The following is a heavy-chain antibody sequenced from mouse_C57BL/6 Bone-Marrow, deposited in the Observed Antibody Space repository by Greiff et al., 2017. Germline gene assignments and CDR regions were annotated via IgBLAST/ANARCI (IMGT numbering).Heavy chain of an antibody. CDR3: ARGDYAPDY. CDR2: IYPGSGST. V-gene: IGHV1-55*01. CDR1: GYTFTSYW. D-gene: IGHD2-4*01. Sequence: VQLQQPGAELVKPGASVKLSCKASGYTFTSYWITWVKQRPGQGLEWIGDIYPGSGSTNYNEKFTSKATLTVDTSYSTAYMQLSSLTSDDSAVYYYARGDYAPDYWGQGTTLTVSS. J-gene: IGHJ2*01.